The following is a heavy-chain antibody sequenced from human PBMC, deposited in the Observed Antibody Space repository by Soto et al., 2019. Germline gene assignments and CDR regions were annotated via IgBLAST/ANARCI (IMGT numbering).Heavy chain of an antibody. D-gene: IGHD2-2*01. CDR1: GFTFSSYW. CDR3: ARSNVYCSSTSCYAGGFDY. V-gene: IGHV3-74*01. CDR2: INSDGSST. Sequence: EVQLVESGGGLVQPGGSLRLSCAASGFTFSSYWMHWVRQAPGKGLVWVSRINSDGSSTSYADSVKGRFTISRDNAKNTLYLQMNSLRAEDTAVYYCARSNVYCSSTSCYAGGFDYWGHGTLVTVSS. J-gene: IGHJ4*01.